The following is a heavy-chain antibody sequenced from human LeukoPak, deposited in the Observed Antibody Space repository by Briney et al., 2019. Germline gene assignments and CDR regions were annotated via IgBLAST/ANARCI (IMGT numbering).Heavy chain of an antibody. V-gene: IGHV3-23*01. CDR2: ISGSGGST. CDR1: GFTFSSYA. J-gene: IGHJ5*02. CDR3: AKRPKYYYDSSGFPWFDP. Sequence: GGSLRLSCAASGFTFSSYAMSWVRQAPGKGLEWVSAISGSGGSTYYADSVKGRFTISRDNSKNTLYLQMNSLRAEDTAVYYCAKRPKYYYDSSGFPWFDPWGQGTLVTVSS. D-gene: IGHD3-22*01.